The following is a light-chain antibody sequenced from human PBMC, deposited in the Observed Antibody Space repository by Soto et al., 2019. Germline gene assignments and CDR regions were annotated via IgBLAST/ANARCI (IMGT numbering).Light chain of an antibody. J-gene: IGKJ5*01. Sequence: IKMTQSPSTLSGYVEDRVTITCRASQTISSWLAWYQQKPGKAPKLLIYKASTLKSGVPSRFSGSGSGTEFALTISSLQPYDVATYDFRHSHSYSEAFGHGTLL. CDR2: KAS. CDR1: QTISSW. V-gene: IGKV1-5*03. CDR3: RHSHSYSEA.